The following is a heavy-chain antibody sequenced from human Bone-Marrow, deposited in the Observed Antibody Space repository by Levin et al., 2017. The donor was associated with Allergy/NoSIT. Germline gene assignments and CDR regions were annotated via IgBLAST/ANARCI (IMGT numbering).Heavy chain of an antibody. CDR2: INWNGGST. J-gene: IGHJ4*02. D-gene: IGHD3-22*01. Sequence: GESLKISCAASGFTFDDYGMSWVRQAPGKGLEWVSGINWNGGSTGYADSVKGRFTISRDNAKNSLYLQMNSLRAEDTALYHCARHHSPWYYYDSSGYYFDYWGQGTLVTVSS. V-gene: IGHV3-20*01. CDR1: GFTFDDYG. CDR3: ARHHSPWYYYDSSGYYFDY.